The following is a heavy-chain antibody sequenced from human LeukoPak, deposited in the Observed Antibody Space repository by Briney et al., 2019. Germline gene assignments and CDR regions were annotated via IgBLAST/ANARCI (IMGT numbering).Heavy chain of an antibody. V-gene: IGHV1-69*05. D-gene: IGHD1-26*01. CDR3: ARAVGATEVWDYYYYMDV. J-gene: IGHJ6*03. CDR1: GGTFSSYA. Sequence: SVKVSCKASGGTFSSYAISWVRQVPGQGLEWMGRIIPIFGTANYAQKFQGRVTITTDESTSTAYMELSSLRSEDTAVYYCARAVGATEVWDYYYYMDVWGKGTTVTVSS. CDR2: IIPIFGTA.